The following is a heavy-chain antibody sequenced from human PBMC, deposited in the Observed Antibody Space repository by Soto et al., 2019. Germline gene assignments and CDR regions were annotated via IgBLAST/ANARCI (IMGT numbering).Heavy chain of an antibody. D-gene: IGHD2-15*01. CDR3: ARDRGGYCSGGSCSEAWFDR. CDR1: GYTFTSYP. CDR2: INTGNGYT. J-gene: IGHJ5*02. V-gene: IGHV1-3*04. Sequence: GASVKVSGKGSGYTFTSYPIHWVRQAPGERREWMGWINTGNGYTKYSQRLQARVTITRDTSASTSYMQLSRLRAEDTAVYYCARDRGGYCSGGSCSEAWFDRWG.